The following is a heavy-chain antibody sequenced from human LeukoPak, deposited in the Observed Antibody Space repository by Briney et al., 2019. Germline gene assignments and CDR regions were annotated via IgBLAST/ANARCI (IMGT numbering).Heavy chain of an antibody. CDR3: TTNYGSRLIFDY. D-gene: IGHD3-10*01. V-gene: IGHV3-15*01. Sequence: GGSLRLSCAASEFTVSNAWMSRVRQAPGKGLEWVGHIKSKTDGGTTDYAAPVKGRFTISRDDSKNTLYLQTNSLETEDTAVYYCTTNYGSRLIFDYWGQGTLVTVSS. CDR2: IKSKTDGGTT. J-gene: IGHJ4*02. CDR1: EFTVSNAW.